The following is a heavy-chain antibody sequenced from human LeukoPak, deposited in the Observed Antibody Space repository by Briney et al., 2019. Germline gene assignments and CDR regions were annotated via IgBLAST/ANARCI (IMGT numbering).Heavy chain of an antibody. CDR1: GFTFSSYG. J-gene: IGHJ4*02. V-gene: IGHV4-39*02. Sequence: GSLRLSCAASGFTFSSYGMHWVRQAPGKGLEWIGSIYYDGSTYYNPSLKSRVTISVDTPKNYFSLKLSSVTAADTAVYYCASSVWWPYYFDYWGQGTLVTVSS. CDR3: ASSVWWPYYFDY. D-gene: IGHD4/OR15-4a*01. CDR2: IYYDGST.